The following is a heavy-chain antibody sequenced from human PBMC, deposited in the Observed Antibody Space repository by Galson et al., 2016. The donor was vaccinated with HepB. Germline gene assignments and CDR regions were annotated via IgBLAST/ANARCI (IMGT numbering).Heavy chain of an antibody. CDR3: ARPRVKRADSRGYYAYFDQ. J-gene: IGHJ4*02. D-gene: IGHD3-22*01. CDR1: AFSFSSTG. V-gene: IGHV3-23*01. CDR2: ISRSGDLT. Sequence: SLRLSCAASAFSFSSTGMSWARQARGKGPEWVSSISRSGDLTYYAESVKRRFPISRDNFKKTQYLQMNSLRAEDTAVYYCARPRVKRADSRGYYAYFDQWGQGTLVTVSS.